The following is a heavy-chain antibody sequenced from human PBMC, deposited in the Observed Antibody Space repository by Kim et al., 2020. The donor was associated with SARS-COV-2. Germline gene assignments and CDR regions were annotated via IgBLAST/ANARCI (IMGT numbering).Heavy chain of an antibody. D-gene: IGHD3-22*01. J-gene: IGHJ4*02. Sequence: GGSLRLSCAASGFTYSSYWMHWVRQAPGKGLVWVSRSNSDGSSTSYADAVKGRFTISRDNAKNTLYLQMNSLRAEDTAVYYCASDYYDSSGPADYWGQGTLGTVSS. CDR2: SNSDGSST. CDR3: ASDYYDSSGPADY. CDR1: GFTYSSYW. V-gene: IGHV3-74*01.